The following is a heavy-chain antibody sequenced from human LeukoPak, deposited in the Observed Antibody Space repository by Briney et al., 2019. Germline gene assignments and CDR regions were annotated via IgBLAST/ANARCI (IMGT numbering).Heavy chain of an antibody. J-gene: IGHJ4*02. CDR1: GFIFSSYW. Sequence: GGSLRLSCAVSGFIFSSYWMNWVRQAPGKGLEWVASIKQDGSEKYYVDSVKGRFTVSRDNAKNSLYLQMNSLRVEDTAVYYCARWYNWNSLDYWGQGTLVTVSS. D-gene: IGHD1-1*01. CDR3: ARWYNWNSLDY. CDR2: IKQDGSEK. V-gene: IGHV3-7*01.